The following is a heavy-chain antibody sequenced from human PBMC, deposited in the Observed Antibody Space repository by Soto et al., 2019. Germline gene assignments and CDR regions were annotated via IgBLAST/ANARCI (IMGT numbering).Heavy chain of an antibody. D-gene: IGHD5-12*01. CDR3: ARDETSRDGYNFSY. CDR2: IYYSGST. J-gene: IGHJ4*02. V-gene: IGHV4-59*01. CDR1: GGSISSYY. Sequence: SETLSLTCTVSGGSISSYYWSWIRQPPGKGLEWIGYIYYSGSTNYNPSLKSRVTISVDTSKNQFSLKLSSVTAADTAVYYCARDETSRDGYNFSYWGQGTLVTVSS.